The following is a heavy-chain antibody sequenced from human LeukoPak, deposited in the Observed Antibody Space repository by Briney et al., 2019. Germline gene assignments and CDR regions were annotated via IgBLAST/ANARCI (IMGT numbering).Heavy chain of an antibody. D-gene: IGHD3-22*01. J-gene: IGHJ4*02. Sequence: SETLSLTCAVYGGSFSGYYWSWIRQPPGKGLEWIGEINHSGSTYYNPSLKSRVTISVDRSKNQFSLKLGSVTAADTAVYYCARAYPGDYDSSGYYFDYWGQGTLVTVSS. CDR1: GGSFSGYY. CDR2: INHSGST. CDR3: ARAYPGDYDSSGYYFDY. V-gene: IGHV4-34*01.